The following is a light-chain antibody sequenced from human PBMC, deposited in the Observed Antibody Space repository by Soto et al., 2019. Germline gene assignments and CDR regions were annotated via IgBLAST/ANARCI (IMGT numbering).Light chain of an antibody. CDR1: QDISSY. Sequence: MTQSPSSLSASVGYRVTITCQASQDISSYLNWYQQKPGQAPKLLLYAASTLQSGVPSRFSGSGSGTDFTLTISCLQSEDFATYYCQQYYSYPRTFGQGAKV. V-gene: IGKV1-8*01. CDR3: QQYYSYPRT. CDR2: AAS. J-gene: IGKJ1*01.